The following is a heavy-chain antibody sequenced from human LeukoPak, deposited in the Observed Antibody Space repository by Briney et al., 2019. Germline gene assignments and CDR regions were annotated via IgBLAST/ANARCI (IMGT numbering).Heavy chain of an antibody. V-gene: IGHV3-30*02. CDR1: GFTFSSYG. Sequence: PGGSLRLSCAASGFTFSSYGMHWVRQAPGKGLEWVAFIRYDGSNKYYADSVKGRFTLPRDNSKNTLYLQMNSLRAEDTAVYYCAKWPERFKTQNRNFDYWGQGTLVTVSS. J-gene: IGHJ4*02. D-gene: IGHD2/OR15-2a*01. CDR3: AKWPERFKTQNRNFDY. CDR2: IRYDGSNK.